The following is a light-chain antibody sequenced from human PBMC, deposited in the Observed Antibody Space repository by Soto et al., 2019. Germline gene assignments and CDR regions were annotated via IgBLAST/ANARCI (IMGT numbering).Light chain of an antibody. V-gene: IGKV3-11*01. CDR3: QQRRNWPPPIT. CDR1: QRVSSF. J-gene: IGKJ5*01. CDR2: DTF. Sequence: EIVLTQSPATLYLSPEERATLSCRASQRVSSFLACYQQKPCQAPRLLIYDTFNRATGIPPRFRGSGSGTDFTLTISSLEPEDFAVYYCQQRRNWPPPITFGQGTRLESK.